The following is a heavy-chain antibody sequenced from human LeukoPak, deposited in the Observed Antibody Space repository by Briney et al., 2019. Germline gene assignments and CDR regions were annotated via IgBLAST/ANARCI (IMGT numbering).Heavy chain of an antibody. J-gene: IGHJ3*02. CDR2: IYHSGST. CDR1: GGSISSGGYS. D-gene: IGHD3-16*01. V-gene: IGHV4-30-2*01. Sequence: SQTLSLTCAVSGGSISSGGYSWSWIRQPPGKGLEWIGYIYHSGSTYYNPSLKSRVTISVDRSKNQFSPKLSSVTAADTAVYYCARGTGGDAFDIWGQGTMVTVSS. CDR3: ARGTGGDAFDI.